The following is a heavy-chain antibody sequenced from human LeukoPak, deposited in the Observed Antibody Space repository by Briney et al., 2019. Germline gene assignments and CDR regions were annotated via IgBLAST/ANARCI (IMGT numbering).Heavy chain of an antibody. Sequence: ASVKVSCKASGYTFTSYGISWVRQAPGQGLEWMGWISAYNGNTNYAQKLQGRVTMTTDTSTSTAYMELRSLRSDDTAVYYCARESEGGSSGWYWVWYYFDYWGQGTLVTVSS. CDR2: ISAYNGNT. J-gene: IGHJ4*02. D-gene: IGHD6-19*01. CDR1: GYTFTSYG. V-gene: IGHV1-18*01. CDR3: ARESEGGSSGWYWVWYYFDY.